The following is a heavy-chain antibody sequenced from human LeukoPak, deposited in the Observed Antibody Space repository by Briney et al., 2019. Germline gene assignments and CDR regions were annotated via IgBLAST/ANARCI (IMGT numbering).Heavy chain of an antibody. V-gene: IGHV4-34*01. CDR2: INHSGST. CDR3: ARSPEEVHLFDY. Sequence: SETLSLTCAVYGGSFSGYYWSWIRQPPGKGLEWIGEINHSGSTNYNPSLKSRVTISVDTSKNQISLKLSSVTAADTAVYYCARSPEEVHLFDYWGQGTLVTVSS. CDR1: GGSFSGYY. J-gene: IGHJ4*02.